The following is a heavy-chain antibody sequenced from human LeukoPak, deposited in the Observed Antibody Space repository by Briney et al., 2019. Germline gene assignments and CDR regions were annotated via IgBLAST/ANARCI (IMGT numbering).Heavy chain of an antibody. D-gene: IGHD1-14*01. CDR1: GGSISSSSYY. CDR3: ARVNRAQDRSGTTSWYIDY. V-gene: IGHV4-39*07. J-gene: IGHJ4*02. Sequence: TSETLSLTCTVSGGSISSSSYYWGWIRQPPGKGLEWIGSIYYSGSTFYNPSLKSRVTISADTSKNQFSLKLSSVTAADAAVYYCARVNRAQDRSGTTSWYIDYWGQGTLVTVSS. CDR2: IYYSGST.